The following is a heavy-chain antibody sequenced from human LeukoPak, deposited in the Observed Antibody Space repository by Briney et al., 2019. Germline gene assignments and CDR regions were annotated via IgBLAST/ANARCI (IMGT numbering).Heavy chain of an antibody. D-gene: IGHD3-10*01. J-gene: IGHJ4*02. Sequence: GGSLRLSCAASGFTFSSYAMSWVRQAPGKGLEWVSAISGSGGSTYYADSVKGRFTISRDNSKNTLYLQMNSLRAEDTAVYYCAKERGESLWFGELLLYFDYWGQGTLVTVSS. CDR3: AKERGESLWFGELLLYFDY. CDR1: GFTFSSYA. CDR2: ISGSGGST. V-gene: IGHV3-23*01.